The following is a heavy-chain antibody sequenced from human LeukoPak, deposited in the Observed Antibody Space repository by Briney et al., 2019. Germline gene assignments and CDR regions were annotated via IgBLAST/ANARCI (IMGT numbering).Heavy chain of an antibody. J-gene: IGHJ3*02. D-gene: IGHD3-22*01. CDR1: GFTFSSYA. CDR2: IRSNGGRT. V-gene: IGHV3-64*01. CDR3: ARDWSYDSSGYPHDAFDI. Sequence: GGSLRLSCAASGFTFSSYAMHWVRQAQGKGLEYVSAIRSNGGRTYYANSVKGRFTIPRDNSKNSLYLQMGSLRAEDMAVYYCARDWSYDSSGYPHDAFDIWGQGTMVTVSS.